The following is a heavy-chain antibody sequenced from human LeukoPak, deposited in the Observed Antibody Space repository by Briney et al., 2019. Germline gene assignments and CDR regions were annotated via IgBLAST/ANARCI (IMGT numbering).Heavy chain of an antibody. CDR1: GGSISSSSYY. CDR2: IYYSGST. D-gene: IGHD6-19*01. Sequence: SETLSLTCTVSGGSISSSSYYWGWIRQPPGEGLEWIGSIYYSGSTYYNPSLKSRVTISVDTSKNQFSLKLSSVTAADTAVYYCARDPGAVAGLIDPWGQGTLVTVSS. V-gene: IGHV4-39*07. CDR3: ARDPGAVAGLIDP. J-gene: IGHJ5*02.